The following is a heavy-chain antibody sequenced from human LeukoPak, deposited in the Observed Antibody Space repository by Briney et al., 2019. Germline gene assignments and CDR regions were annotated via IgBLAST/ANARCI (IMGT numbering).Heavy chain of an antibody. J-gene: IGHJ4*02. CDR2: IRHSGST. Sequence: SETLSPTRTVSGGSITSSTYYWAWIRQPPGKGLEWIATIRHSGSTYYKPSLRSGVTISVDTSRNQFSLKLSSVTVAATAVYYRARLGGYYEPLDFWGQGTLVTVSS. CDR3: ARLGGYYEPLDF. D-gene: IGHD3-22*01. V-gene: IGHV4-39*01. CDR1: GGSITSSTYY.